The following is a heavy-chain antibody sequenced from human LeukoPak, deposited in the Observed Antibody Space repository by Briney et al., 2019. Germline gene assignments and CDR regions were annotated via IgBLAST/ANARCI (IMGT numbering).Heavy chain of an antibody. CDR1: GFTFSTYS. Sequence: GESLRLSCAASGFTFSTYSMNWVRQAPGKGLEWVSSISSSSTDIYYADSVKGRFTISRDNAKNSLYLQMNSLRAEDTAVYYCARHWYSGSYYPFDYWGQGTLVTVSS. CDR3: ARHWYSGSYYPFDY. D-gene: IGHD1-26*01. CDR2: ISSSSTDI. V-gene: IGHV3-21*01. J-gene: IGHJ4*02.